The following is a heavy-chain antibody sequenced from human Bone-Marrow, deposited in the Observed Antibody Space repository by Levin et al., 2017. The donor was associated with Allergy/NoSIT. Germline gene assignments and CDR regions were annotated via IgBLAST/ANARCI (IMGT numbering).Heavy chain of an antibody. V-gene: IGHV4-30-4*01. D-gene: IGHD3-22*01. CDR3: ARNRDYYDSSGYDIVYYGMDV. Sequence: PSQTLSLTCTVSGASISSNDYYWSWIRQPPGKGLEWIGYIYSSGNTHYNPSLKSRVTMSLDASKNQISLKLNSVTAADTAVYYCARNRDYYDSSGYDIVYYGMDVWGQGTTVTVSS. J-gene: IGHJ6*02. CDR2: IYSSGNT. CDR1: GASISSNDYY.